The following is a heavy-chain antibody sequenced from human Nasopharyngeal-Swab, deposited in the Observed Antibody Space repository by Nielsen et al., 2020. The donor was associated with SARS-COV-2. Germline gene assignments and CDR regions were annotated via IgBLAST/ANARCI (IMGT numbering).Heavy chain of an antibody. CDR1: GGSFSGYY. CDR2: IYTSGST. CDR3: ARERFWSGLNWFDP. D-gene: IGHD3-3*01. J-gene: IGHJ5*02. V-gene: IGHV4-4*07. Sequence: SQTLSLTCAVYGGSFSGYYWSWIRQPAGKGLEWIGRIYTSGSTNYNPSLKSRVTMSVDTSKNQFSLKLSSVTAADTAVYYCARERFWSGLNWFDPWGQGTLVTVSS.